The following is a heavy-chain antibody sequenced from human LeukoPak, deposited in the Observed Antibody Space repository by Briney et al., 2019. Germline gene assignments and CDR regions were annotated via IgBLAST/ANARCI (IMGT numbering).Heavy chain of an antibody. CDR2: IRYDGSKT. CDR1: GFPFSSHG. Sequence: GGSLRLSCAASGFPFSSHGMHWVRQPPGKAMEWVSFIRYDGSKTYYADSVKGRFTISRDNSKSTLYLQMSSLRAEDTAVYYCARDAGDYGSGFDYWGQGTLVTVSS. J-gene: IGHJ4*02. V-gene: IGHV3-30*02. D-gene: IGHD3-10*01. CDR3: ARDAGDYGSGFDY.